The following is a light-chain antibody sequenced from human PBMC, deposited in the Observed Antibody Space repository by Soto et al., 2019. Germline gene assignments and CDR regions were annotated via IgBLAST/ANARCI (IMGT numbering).Light chain of an antibody. J-gene: IGKJ1*01. CDR3: MQGTHWPWT. CDR2: KVS. CDR1: QSLIHSDGDTY. Sequence: DVVMTQSPLSLPVTLGQPASISCRSSQSLIHSDGDTYLNWFQQRPGQSPRRLIYKVSDRDSGVPDRFTGSGSGTDFTPKISRVEAADVGVYYCMQGTHWPWTFGQGTEVEIK. V-gene: IGKV2-30*02.